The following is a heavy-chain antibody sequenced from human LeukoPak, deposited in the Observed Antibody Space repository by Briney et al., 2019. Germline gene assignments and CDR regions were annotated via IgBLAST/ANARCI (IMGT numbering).Heavy chain of an antibody. CDR1: GGSFSGYC. CDR2: INHSGST. J-gene: IGHJ5*02. Sequence: SETLSLTCAVYGGSFSGYCWSWIRQPPGKGLEWIGEINHSGSTNYNPSLKSRVTISVDTSKNQFSLKLSSVTAADTAVYYCARGQVTIYTFDPWGQGTLVTVSS. V-gene: IGHV4-34*01. CDR3: ARGQVTIYTFDP. D-gene: IGHD3-3*01.